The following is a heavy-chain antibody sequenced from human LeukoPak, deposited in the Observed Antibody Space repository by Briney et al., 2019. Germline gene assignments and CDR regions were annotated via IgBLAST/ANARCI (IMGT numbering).Heavy chain of an antibody. V-gene: IGHV4-59*11. D-gene: IGHD6-6*01. CDR1: GGSISSHY. CDR3: VRGRLIRQLVPWFDP. Sequence: SETLSLTCTLSGGSISSHYWSWIRQPPGKGLEWIGYIYYSGTTNYNPSLENPSLKSRVTISVDTSKNQFSLKLRSVTAADMAVYYCVRGRLIRQLVPWFDPWGQGTLVTVSS. J-gene: IGHJ5*02. CDR2: IYYSGTT.